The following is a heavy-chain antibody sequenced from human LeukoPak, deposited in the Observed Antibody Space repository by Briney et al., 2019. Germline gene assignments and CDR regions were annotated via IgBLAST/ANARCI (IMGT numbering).Heavy chain of an antibody. CDR1: GFTFSSYE. CDR3: ARDHIVVVPAAMNYYFYGMDV. J-gene: IGHJ6*04. Sequence: GGSVRLSCAASGFTFSSYEMNWVRQAPGKGLEGVSYIRSSGSNIYYADSVKGRFTISRDNAKNSLYLQMNSLRAEDTAVYYCARDHIVVVPAAMNYYFYGMDVWGKGTTVTVSP. CDR2: IRSSGSNI. V-gene: IGHV3-48*03. D-gene: IGHD2-2*01.